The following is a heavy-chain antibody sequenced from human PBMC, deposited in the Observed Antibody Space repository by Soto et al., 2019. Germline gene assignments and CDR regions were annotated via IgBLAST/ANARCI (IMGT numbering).Heavy chain of an antibody. CDR1: GGSISSYY. CDR2: IYYSGST. D-gene: IGHD3-3*01. J-gene: IGHJ4*02. CDR3: ASVSGWSGYYNDY. Sequence: SETLSLTCTVSGGSISSYYWSWIWQPPGKGLEWIGYIYYSGSTNYNPSLKSRVTISVDTSKNQFSLKLSSVTAADTAVYYCASVSGWSGYYNDYWGQGTLVTVSS. V-gene: IGHV4-59*08.